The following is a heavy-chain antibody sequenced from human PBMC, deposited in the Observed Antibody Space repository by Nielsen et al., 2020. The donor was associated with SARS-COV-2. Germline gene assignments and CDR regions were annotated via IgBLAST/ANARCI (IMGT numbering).Heavy chain of an antibody. CDR3: AKEVGPFDI. J-gene: IGHJ3*02. V-gene: IGHV3-23*03. Sequence: GESLKISCAASGFTFSSYAMSWVRQAPGKGLEWVSVIYSGGSSTYYADSVKGRFTISRDNSKNTLYLQMNSLRVEDTALYHCAKEVGPFDIWGQGTMVTVSS. CDR1: GFTFSSYA. CDR2: IYSGGSST.